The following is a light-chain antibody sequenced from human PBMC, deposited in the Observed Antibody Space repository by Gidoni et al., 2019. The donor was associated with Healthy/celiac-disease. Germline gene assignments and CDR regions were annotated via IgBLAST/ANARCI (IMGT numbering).Light chain of an antibody. CDR1: QSISSY. CDR3: QQSYSTLMYT. J-gene: IGKJ2*01. Sequence: DIQMTQSPSSLSASVGDRVTITCRASQSISSYLNWYQQKPGKAPKLLIYAASSLQSGVPSRFSGGGSGTDFTLTISSLQPEDFATYYCQQSYSTLMYTFGQXTKLEIK. V-gene: IGKV1-39*01. CDR2: AAS.